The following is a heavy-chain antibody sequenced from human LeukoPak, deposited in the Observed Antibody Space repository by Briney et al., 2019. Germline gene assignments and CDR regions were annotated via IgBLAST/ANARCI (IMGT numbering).Heavy chain of an antibody. J-gene: IGHJ3*02. CDR2: ISGGGGST. Sequence: GGSLRLSCVVSGFTFDDYAMHWVRQAPGKCLEWVSLISGGGGSTYYADSVKGRFTISRVNSKNSLYLQMNSLRTEDTALYYCAKDKPWLDTFDIWGQGTMVTVSS. V-gene: IGHV3-43*02. CDR3: AKDKPWLDTFDI. CDR1: GFTFDDYA. D-gene: IGHD5-12*01.